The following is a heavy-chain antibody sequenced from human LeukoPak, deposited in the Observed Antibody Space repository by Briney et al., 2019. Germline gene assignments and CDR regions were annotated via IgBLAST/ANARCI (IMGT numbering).Heavy chain of an antibody. J-gene: IGHJ4*02. CDR3: ARDSSNGYYYDSSGHSDY. V-gene: IGHV1-18*01. Sequence: ASVKVSCKASGYTFPNYGISWVRQAPGQGLEWMGWISAYNGNTNYAQKVQGRVTMTTDTSTSTAYMELRSLRSDDTAVYYCARDSSNGYYYDSSGHSDYWGQGTLVTVSS. CDR2: ISAYNGNT. CDR1: GYTFPNYG. D-gene: IGHD3-22*01.